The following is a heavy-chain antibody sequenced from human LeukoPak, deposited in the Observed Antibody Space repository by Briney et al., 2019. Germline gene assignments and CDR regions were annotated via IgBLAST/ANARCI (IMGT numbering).Heavy chain of an antibody. CDR3: AVHIVGTPAVDY. D-gene: IGHD1-26*01. CDR2: IRSKANSYAT. Sequence: GGSLKLSCAASGFTFSGSTMYWVRQASGKGPEWVGRIRSKANSYATAHAASLKGRFTISRDDSKNTGYLQMNSLETEDTAVYYCAVHIVGTPAVDYWGQGTLVTVSS. CDR1: GFTFSGST. V-gene: IGHV3-73*01. J-gene: IGHJ4*02.